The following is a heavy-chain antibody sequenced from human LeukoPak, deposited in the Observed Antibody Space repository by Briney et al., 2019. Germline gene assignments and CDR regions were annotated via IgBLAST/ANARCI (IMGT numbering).Heavy chain of an antibody. Sequence: ASVKFSCKASGYTFTSYGITWVRQAPGQGLKLIGWISAYNGNTNYAQKLQGRVTMTTDTSTSTAYMELRGLRSDDTAVYYCARDSSSSENWFDPWGQGTLVTVSS. J-gene: IGHJ5*02. V-gene: IGHV1-18*01. CDR2: ISAYNGNT. D-gene: IGHD6-6*01. CDR1: GYTFTSYG. CDR3: ARDSSSSENWFDP.